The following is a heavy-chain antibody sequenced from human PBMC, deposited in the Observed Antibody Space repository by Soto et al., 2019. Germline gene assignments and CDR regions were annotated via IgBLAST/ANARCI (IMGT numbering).Heavy chain of an antibody. Sequence: QVQLVQSGAEVKKPGASVKVSCKASGYTFTSYYMHWVRQAPGQGLEWMGIINPSGGSTSYEQKFQGRVTMTRDTSTSTVYMELSSLRSEDTAVYYCARGPPGYGDYGRYFQHWGQGTLVTVSS. V-gene: IGHV1-46*03. CDR3: ARGPPGYGDYGRYFQH. CDR2: INPSGGST. J-gene: IGHJ1*01. D-gene: IGHD4-17*01. CDR1: GYTFTSYY.